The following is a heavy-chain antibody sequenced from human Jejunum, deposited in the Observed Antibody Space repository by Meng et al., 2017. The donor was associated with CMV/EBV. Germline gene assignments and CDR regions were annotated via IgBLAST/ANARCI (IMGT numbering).Heavy chain of an antibody. CDR2: IPFDGNNE. V-gene: IGHV3-30*04. Sequence: SGFTFSSYAMHWVRQAPGKGLEWVAVIPFDGNNEHYADSVKGRFTIYRDNSKNTLYLQVNSLRLEDTGVYYCARGTGSGSWLIDSWGQGTLVTVSS. D-gene: IGHD6-13*01. J-gene: IGHJ4*02. CDR3: ARGTGSGSWLIDS. CDR1: GFTFSSYA.